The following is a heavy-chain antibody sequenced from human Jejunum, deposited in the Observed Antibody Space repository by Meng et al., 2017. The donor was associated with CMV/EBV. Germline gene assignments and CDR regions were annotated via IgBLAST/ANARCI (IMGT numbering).Heavy chain of an antibody. V-gene: IGHV4-61*08. Sequence: SVNSVDSLCTWIRQPPRKALEWIGYGSRSGSSSYNPSLKSRVTMSLDTSKNQFSLKLSSVTAADTAVYYCAREIVRDYTRDGMDVWGQGTTVTVSS. J-gene: IGHJ6*02. CDR2: GSRSGSS. CDR1: SVNSVDSL. CDR3: AREIVRDYTRDGMDV. D-gene: IGHD4-11*01.